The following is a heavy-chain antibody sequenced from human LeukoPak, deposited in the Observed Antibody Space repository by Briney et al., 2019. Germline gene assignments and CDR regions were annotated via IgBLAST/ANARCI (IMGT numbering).Heavy chain of an antibody. CDR3: AKGSYYFES. D-gene: IGHD3-16*01. CDR2: ISYDGSNK. CDR1: GFSFNTLG. Sequence: GGSLSLSCEASGFSFNTLGMHWVRQAPGKGLEWVGVISYDGSNKYYGDSVKGRFTISRDNSNNTLFLQMNSLRSEDTAVYYCAKGSYYFESWGQGTLVAVSS. J-gene: IGHJ4*02. V-gene: IGHV3-30*18.